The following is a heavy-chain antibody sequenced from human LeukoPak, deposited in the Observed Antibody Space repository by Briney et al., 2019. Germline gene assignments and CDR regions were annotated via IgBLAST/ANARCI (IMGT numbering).Heavy chain of an antibody. Sequence: SETLSLTCTVSGGSISSYYWTWIRQPAGRGLEWIGRIYPSGSTNYNPSLKSRVTMSVDTSKNQFSLKLNSVTAADTVAYYCARENSGSYRQFDYWGQGTLVTVSS. CDR1: GGSISSYY. V-gene: IGHV4-4*07. D-gene: IGHD1-26*01. CDR2: IYPSGST. CDR3: ARENSGSYRQFDY. J-gene: IGHJ4*02.